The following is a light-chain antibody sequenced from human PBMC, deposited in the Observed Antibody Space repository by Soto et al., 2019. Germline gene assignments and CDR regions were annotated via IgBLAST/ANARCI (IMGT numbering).Light chain of an antibody. Sequence: SALTQPASVSGSPGQSITISCTGTSSDVGSYNLVSWYQQHPGKAPKLMIYEGSKRPSGVSYRFSGSKSGNTASLTISGLQAEDEAIYYCPSYAGSHTWVFGGGTKLTVL. CDR1: SSDVGSYNL. CDR2: EGS. CDR3: PSYAGSHTWV. V-gene: IGLV2-23*01. J-gene: IGLJ3*02.